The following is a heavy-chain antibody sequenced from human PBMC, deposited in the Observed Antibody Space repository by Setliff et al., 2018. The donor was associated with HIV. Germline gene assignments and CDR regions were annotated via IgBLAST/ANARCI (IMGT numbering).Heavy chain of an antibody. CDR2: ISSSSSYI. J-gene: IGHJ4*02. Sequence: PGGSLRLSCAASGFTFSTFSVNWVRQAPGKGLEWVSSISSSSSYIFDADSVKGRFTISRDNSKNTLFLQMNSLRSEDTAVYYCAKEDQRVTSVDYWGQGTPVTVSS. CDR3: AKEDQRVTSVDY. V-gene: IGHV3-21*01. CDR1: GFTFSTFS. D-gene: IGHD2-2*01.